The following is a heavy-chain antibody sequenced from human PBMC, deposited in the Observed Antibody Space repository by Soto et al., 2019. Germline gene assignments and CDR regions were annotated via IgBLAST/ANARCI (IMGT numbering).Heavy chain of an antibody. CDR2: INTYNGNT. Sequence: GAAGKVSCKACCYTLTHYGINWVRQAPGQGLEWMGWINTYNGNTNHAQKLQGRVTMTTDTSTSTAYMELRSLRSDDTAVYYCARESYGGNCFDHWGQGTLVTVSS. J-gene: IGHJ4*02. CDR3: ARESYGGNCFDH. V-gene: IGHV1-18*01. CDR1: CYTLTHYG. D-gene: IGHD1-26*01.